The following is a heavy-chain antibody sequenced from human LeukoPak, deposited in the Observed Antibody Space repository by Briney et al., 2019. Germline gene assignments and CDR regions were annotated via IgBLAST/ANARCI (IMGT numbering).Heavy chain of an antibody. CDR2: ISGSGGTT. CDR3: AKAIVGSSYRYYDY. D-gene: IGHD2-2*01. CDR1: GFTFTNYI. V-gene: IGHV3-23*01. Sequence: GGSLRLSCAASGFTFTNYIMSWVRQAPGKGLEWVSAISGSGGTTVNSDSVKGRFTVSRDNSRNTLYLQMNSLRAEDTAVYYCAKAIVGSSYRYYDYWGQGSLVTVSS. J-gene: IGHJ4*02.